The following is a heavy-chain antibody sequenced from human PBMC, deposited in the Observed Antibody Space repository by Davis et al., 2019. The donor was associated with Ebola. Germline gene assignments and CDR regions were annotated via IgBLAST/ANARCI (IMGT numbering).Heavy chain of an antibody. CDR2: IYSDGNT. CDR3: ARGGISGPEY. J-gene: IGHJ4*02. V-gene: IGHV3-53*01. CDR1: GFTVSSNY. D-gene: IGHD6-19*01. Sequence: GESLKISCAASGFTVSSNYMNWVRQAPGKGLEWVSLIYSDGNTDYADSVKGRFTISRDTSKNTLDLQMNSLRAEDTAIYYCARGGISGPEYWGQGTLVTVSS.